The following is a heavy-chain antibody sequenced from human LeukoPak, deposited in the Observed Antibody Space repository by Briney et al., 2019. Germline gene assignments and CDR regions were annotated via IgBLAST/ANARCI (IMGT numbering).Heavy chain of an antibody. CDR2: ISGSGGST. V-gene: IGHV3-23*01. Sequence: RAGGSLRLSCAASGFTFSSYAMSWVRQAPGKGLEWVSAISGSGGSTYYADSVKGRFTISRDNSKNTLYLQMNSLRAEDTAVYYCAKAPRILRYFDLWGRGTLVTVSS. CDR3: AKAPRILRYFDL. J-gene: IGHJ2*01. CDR1: GFTFSSYA.